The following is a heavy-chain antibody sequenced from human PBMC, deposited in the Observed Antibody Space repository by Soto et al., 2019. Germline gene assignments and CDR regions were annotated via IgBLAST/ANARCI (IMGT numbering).Heavy chain of an antibody. D-gene: IGHD6-19*01. J-gene: IGHJ3*02. V-gene: IGHV4-59*01. CDR2: IYYSGST. CDR3: ARVPWQWLGGYAFDI. CDR1: GGSINSYY. Sequence: QAQLQESGPGLVKPSETLSLTCTVSGGSINSYYWSWIRQPPGKGLEWIGYIYYSGSTNYDPSLKSRATISVDTSKNQFTLKLSSVTAAHTAVYYCARVPWQWLGGYAFDIWGQGTMVTVSS.